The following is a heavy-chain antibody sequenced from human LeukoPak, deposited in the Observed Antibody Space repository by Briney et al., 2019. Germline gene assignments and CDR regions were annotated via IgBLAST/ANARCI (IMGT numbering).Heavy chain of an antibody. Sequence: SETLPLTCTVSGGSISSYYWSWIRQPPGKGLEWIGYIYYSGSTNYNPSLKSRVTISVDTSKNQFSLKLSSVTAADTAVYYCARGYGDYVPIDIWGQGTMVTVSS. CDR2: IYYSGST. CDR1: GGSISSYY. J-gene: IGHJ3*02. V-gene: IGHV4-59*01. CDR3: ARGYGDYVPIDI. D-gene: IGHD4-17*01.